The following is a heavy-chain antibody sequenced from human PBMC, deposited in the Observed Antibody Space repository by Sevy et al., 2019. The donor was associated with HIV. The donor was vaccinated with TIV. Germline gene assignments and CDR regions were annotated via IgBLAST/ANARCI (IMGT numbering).Heavy chain of an antibody. CDR3: ARVGGIHRFGEFWFDP. Sequence: SETLSLTCTVSGGSISSYYWSWIRQPQGKGLEWIGYIYYSGSTNYNPSLKSRVTISVDTSKNQFSLKLSSVTAADTAVYYCARVGGIHRFGEFWFDPWGQGTLVTVSS. D-gene: IGHD3-10*01. CDR1: GGSISSYY. J-gene: IGHJ5*02. CDR2: IYYSGST. V-gene: IGHV4-59*01.